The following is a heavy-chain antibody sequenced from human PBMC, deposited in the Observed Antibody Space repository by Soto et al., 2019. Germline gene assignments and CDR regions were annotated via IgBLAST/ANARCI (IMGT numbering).Heavy chain of an antibody. D-gene: IGHD3-22*01. J-gene: IGHJ5*02. CDR1: GGSISSGGYY. Sequence: PSETLSLTCTVSGGSISSGGYYWSWIRQHPGKGLEWIGCIYYSGSTYYNPSLKSRVTISVDTSKNQFSLKLSSVTAADTAVYYCARGFTMIVVVPSRYWFDPWGQGNLVTVSS. V-gene: IGHV4-31*03. CDR3: ARGFTMIVVVPSRYWFDP. CDR2: IYYSGST.